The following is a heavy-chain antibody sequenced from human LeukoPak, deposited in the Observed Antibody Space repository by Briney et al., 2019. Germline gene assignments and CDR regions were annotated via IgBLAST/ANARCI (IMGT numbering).Heavy chain of an antibody. CDR1: GYTFSSYA. V-gene: IGHV1-3*03. Sequence: ASVKVSCKASGYTFSSYAMHWVRQVPGQRLEWMGWIDAGNGNAKYSQEFQGRVTLTRDTSASTAYMELNSLRSEDMAVYYCARVDQQWVGYFDYWGQGTLVTVSS. J-gene: IGHJ4*02. D-gene: IGHD6-19*01. CDR2: IDAGNGNA. CDR3: ARVDQQWVGYFDY.